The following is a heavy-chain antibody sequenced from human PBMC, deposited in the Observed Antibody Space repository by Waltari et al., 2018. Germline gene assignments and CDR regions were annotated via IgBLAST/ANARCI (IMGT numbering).Heavy chain of an antibody. Sequence: QVQLVESGGGVVQPERSLRLSCAASGLTFRSYAMHWLSQASGMGLEWVAVISYDGSNKYYADSVKGRFTISRDNSKNTLYLQMNSLRAEDTAVYYCARDRGPYYDSSGSPFDYWGQGTLVTVSS. V-gene: IGHV3-30-3*01. CDR3: ARDRGPYYDSSGSPFDY. CDR1: GLTFRSYA. J-gene: IGHJ4*02. CDR2: ISYDGSNK. D-gene: IGHD3-22*01.